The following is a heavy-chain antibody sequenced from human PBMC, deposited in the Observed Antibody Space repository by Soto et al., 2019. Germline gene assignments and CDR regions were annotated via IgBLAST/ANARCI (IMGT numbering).Heavy chain of an antibody. D-gene: IGHD6-19*01. CDR2: ITSDTNTI. CDR1: GFTFSTYW. CDR3: ARSVEGHFDY. V-gene: IGHV3-48*02. Sequence: GGSLRLSCAASGFTFSTYWMSWVRQAPGKGLEWVSYITSDTNTIYYADSVKGRFTISRDNAKNSLYLQMTSLRDEDTAVYYCARSVEGHFDYWGQGTLVTVSS. J-gene: IGHJ4*02.